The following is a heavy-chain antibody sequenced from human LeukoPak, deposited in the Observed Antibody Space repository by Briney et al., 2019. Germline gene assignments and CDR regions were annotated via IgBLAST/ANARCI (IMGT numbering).Heavy chain of an antibody. V-gene: IGHV4-30-2*03. J-gene: IGHJ4*02. Sequence: PSQTLSLTCAVSGASISSGGYSWNWIRQPPGKGLEWIGCIYHSGSTYYNPSLKSRVTISVDTSKNQFSLKLSSVTAADTAVYYCASSPGVPAAREFDYWGQGTLVTVSS. CDR1: GASISSGGYS. CDR3: ASSPGVPAAREFDY. D-gene: IGHD2-2*01. CDR2: IYHSGST.